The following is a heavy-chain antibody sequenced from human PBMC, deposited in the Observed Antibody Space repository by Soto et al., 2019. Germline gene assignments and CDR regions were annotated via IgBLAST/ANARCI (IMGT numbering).Heavy chain of an antibody. Sequence: SVKVSCKASGGTFSSYAISWVRQAPGQGLEWMGGIIPIFGTANYAQKFQGRVTITADESTSTAYMELSSLRSEDTAVYYCARDRGRVTMIVVVMSYYGMDVWGQGTTVTVSS. D-gene: IGHD3-22*01. V-gene: IGHV1-69*13. CDR1: GGTFSSYA. CDR2: IIPIFGTA. CDR3: ARDRGRVTMIVVVMSYYGMDV. J-gene: IGHJ6*02.